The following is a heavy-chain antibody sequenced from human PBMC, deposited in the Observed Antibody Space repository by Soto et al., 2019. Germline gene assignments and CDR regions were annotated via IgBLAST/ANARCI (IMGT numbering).Heavy chain of an antibody. D-gene: IGHD6-19*01. CDR2: IIPIFGTA. CDR3: ARKTESSSGWLYYYGMDV. V-gene: IGHV1-69*13. CDR1: GGTFSSYA. J-gene: IGHJ6*02. Sequence: GASVKVSCKASGGTFSSYAISWVRQAPGQGLEWMGGIIPIFGTANYAQKFQGRVAITADESTSTAYMELSSLRSEDTAVYYCARKTESSSGWLYYYGMDVWGQGTTVTASS.